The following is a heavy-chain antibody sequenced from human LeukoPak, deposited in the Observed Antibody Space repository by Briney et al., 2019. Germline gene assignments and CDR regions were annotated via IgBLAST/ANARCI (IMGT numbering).Heavy chain of an antibody. Sequence: ASVKVSCKASGYTFTSYDINWVRQATGQGLEWMGWLSPNSGNTGYAQKFQGRVTITRNTSINTAYMELSSLRSDDTAVYYCARMAVSGRDNWFDPWGPGTLVTVSS. CDR2: LSPNSGNT. J-gene: IGHJ5*02. CDR3: ARMAVSGRDNWFDP. D-gene: IGHD6-19*01. V-gene: IGHV1-8*03. CDR1: GYTFTSYD.